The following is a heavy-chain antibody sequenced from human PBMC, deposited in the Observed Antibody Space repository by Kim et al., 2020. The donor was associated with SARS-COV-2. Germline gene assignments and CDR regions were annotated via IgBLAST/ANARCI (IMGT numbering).Heavy chain of an antibody. Sequence: GGSLRLSCAASGFTFSNYAMHWVRQAPGKGLEWVAVISYDGSNKYYADSVKGRFTISRDNSKKTLYLQMNSLRAEDTAVYYCARGVMVRAVLPGGYNYYGMDVWGQGTTVTVSS. V-gene: IGHV3-30-3*01. J-gene: IGHJ6*02. D-gene: IGHD3-10*01. CDR3: ARGVMVRAVLPGGYNYYGMDV. CDR1: GFTFSNYA. CDR2: ISYDGSNK.